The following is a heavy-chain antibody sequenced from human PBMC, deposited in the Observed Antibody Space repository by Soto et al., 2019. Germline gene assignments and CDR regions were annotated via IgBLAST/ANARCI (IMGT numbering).Heavy chain of an antibody. J-gene: IGHJ6*02. Sequence: EVQLVESGGGLVQPGRSLRLSCAASGFTFDDYAMHWVRQAPGKGLEWVSGISWNSGSIGYADSVKGRFTISRDNAKNSLYLQMNSLRAEDTALYYCAKGWGHYYYYGMDVWGQGTTVTVSS. CDR1: GFTFDDYA. V-gene: IGHV3-9*01. CDR2: ISWNSGSI. D-gene: IGHD1-26*01. CDR3: AKGWGHYYYYGMDV.